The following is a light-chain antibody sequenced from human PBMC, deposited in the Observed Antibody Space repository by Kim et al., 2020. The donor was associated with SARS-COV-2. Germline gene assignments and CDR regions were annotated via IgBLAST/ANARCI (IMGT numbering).Light chain of an antibody. V-gene: IGLV1-51*01. CDR2: DND. CDR1: SSNIGKNY. CDR3: GAWDNSLSAGI. Sequence: GQKVTISCSGSSSNIGKNYVSWYQQFPGTAPELLIYDNDKRAAGIPDRFFGSKSGTSATLGITGLQTGDEADYYCGAWDNSLSAGIFGGGTKLTVL. J-gene: IGLJ2*01.